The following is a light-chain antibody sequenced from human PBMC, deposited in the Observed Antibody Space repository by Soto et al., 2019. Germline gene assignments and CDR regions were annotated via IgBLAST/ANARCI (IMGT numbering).Light chain of an antibody. Sequence: QSVLTQPRSVSGSPGQSVTISCSGTSSDVGGYEYVSWYQQHPGKAPTLIIYHVAQRPSGVPDRFSASKSGTTASLTISGLQAEDEAEYFCCSYAGGQTLGFGGGTKLTVL. CDR3: CSYAGGQTLG. V-gene: IGLV2-11*01. J-gene: IGLJ2*01. CDR2: HVA. CDR1: SSDVGGYEY.